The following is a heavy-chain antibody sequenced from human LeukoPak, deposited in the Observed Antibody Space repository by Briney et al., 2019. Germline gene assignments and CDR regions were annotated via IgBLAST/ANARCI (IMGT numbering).Heavy chain of an antibody. J-gene: IGHJ4*02. Sequence: SETLSLTRAVYGGSFSGYYWSWIRQPPGKGLEWIGEINHSGSTNYNPSLKSRVTISVDTSKNQFSLKLSSVTAADTAVYYCARVVYGDYGDYWGQGTLVTVSS. D-gene: IGHD4-17*01. V-gene: IGHV4-34*01. CDR2: INHSGST. CDR1: GGSFSGYY. CDR3: ARVVYGDYGDY.